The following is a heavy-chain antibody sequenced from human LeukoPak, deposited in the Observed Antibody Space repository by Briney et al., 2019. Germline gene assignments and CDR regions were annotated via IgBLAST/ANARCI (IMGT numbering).Heavy chain of an antibody. V-gene: IGHV6-1*01. CDR1: GDSVSSNSVT. J-gene: IGHJ5*02. CDR2: TYYRSTWYN. CDR3: ARRLTQYDCFDP. Sequence: SQTLSLTCAISGDSVSSNSVTWNWIRQSPSRGLKWLGRTYYRSTWYNDYAASVRGRITVNPDTSKNQFSLHLNSVTPEDTAVYYCARRLTQYDCFDPWGQGILVTVSS. D-gene: IGHD2-2*01.